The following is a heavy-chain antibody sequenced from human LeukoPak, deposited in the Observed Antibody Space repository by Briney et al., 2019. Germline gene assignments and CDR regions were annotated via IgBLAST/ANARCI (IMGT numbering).Heavy chain of an antibody. CDR1: GGTFSSYA. J-gene: IGHJ4*02. CDR2: IIPIFGTA. CDR3: ARSGSSWYLNFDY. Sequence: SVKVSCKASGGTFSSYAISWVRQAPGQGLEWMGGIIPIFGTANYAQKFQGRVTITADESTSTAYMELSSLRSEDTAVYYCARSGSSWYLNFDYWGQGTLVTVSS. D-gene: IGHD6-13*01. V-gene: IGHV1-69*13.